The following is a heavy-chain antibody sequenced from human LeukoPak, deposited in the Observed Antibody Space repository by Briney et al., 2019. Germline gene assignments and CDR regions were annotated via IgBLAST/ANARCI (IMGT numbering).Heavy chain of an antibody. CDR3: AGAGFYYYGLDV. V-gene: IGHV1-2*02. CDR1: GYTFTGYY. J-gene: IGHJ6*02. Sequence: ASVKVPCKAYGYTFTGYYIHWVRQAPGQGLEWMGMLNPNSGDANYAQKFQGRVTMTRDTSISTAYMELSRLRSDDTAVYYCAGAGFYYYGLDVWGQGTTVTVSS. CDR2: LNPNSGDA.